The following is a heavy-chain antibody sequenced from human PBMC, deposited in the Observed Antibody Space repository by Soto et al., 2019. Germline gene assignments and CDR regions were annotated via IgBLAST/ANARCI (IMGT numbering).Heavy chain of an antibody. J-gene: IGHJ4*02. V-gene: IGHV4-59*08. Sequence: SETLSLTCSVSGGSMSNYYWTWIRQPPGKGLEWIGYVNYIRSTRYNPSHNNRVTITVDTSKDQFSMKKNSVTDADTNEYYCGRLHEGYSSTWIDSWGQGTLVTVSS. CDR2: VNYIRST. CDR1: GGSMSNYY. D-gene: IGHD6-13*01. CDR3: GRLHEGYSSTWIDS.